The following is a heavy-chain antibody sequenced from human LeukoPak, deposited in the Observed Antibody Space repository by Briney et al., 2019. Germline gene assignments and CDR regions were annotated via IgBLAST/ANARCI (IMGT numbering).Heavy chain of an antibody. V-gene: IGHV3-21*01. D-gene: IGHD3-16*02. CDR2: ISSSSSYI. J-gene: IGHJ5*02. CDR1: GFTFSSYS. CDR3: ARVGYTEGGWFDP. Sequence: GGSLRLSCAASGFTFSSYSMNWVRQAPGKGLEWVSSISSSSSYIYYADSVKGRFTISRDNAKNSLYLQMNSLRAEDTAVYYCARVGYTEGGWFDPWGQGTLVTVSS.